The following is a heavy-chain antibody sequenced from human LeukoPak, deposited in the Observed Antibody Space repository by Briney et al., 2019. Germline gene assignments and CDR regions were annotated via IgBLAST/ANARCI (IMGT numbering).Heavy chain of an antibody. CDR2: ISAYSGHT. Sequence: ASVKVSCKASGYIFTNYGISWVRQAPGQGLEWMGWISAYSGHTNYAQKFQGRVTMTTETSTTTVYMELRSLRSDDTAVYYCARAGGGIAVAANNWFDPWGQGILVTVSS. V-gene: IGHV1-18*01. D-gene: IGHD6-19*01. J-gene: IGHJ5*02. CDR1: GYIFTNYG. CDR3: ARAGGGIAVAANNWFDP.